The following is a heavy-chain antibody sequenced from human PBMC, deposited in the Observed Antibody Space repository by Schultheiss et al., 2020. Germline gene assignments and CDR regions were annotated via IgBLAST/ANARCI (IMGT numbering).Heavy chain of an antibody. D-gene: IGHD3-3*01. Sequence: ASVKVSCKASGYTFTSYYMHWVRQAPGQGLEWMGIINPSGGSTSYAQKFQGRVTITADESTSTAYMELSSLRSEDTAVYYCARVKVGGVVIEYYYGMDVWGQGTTVTVSS. CDR3: ARVKVGGVVIEYYYGMDV. CDR1: GYTFTSYY. CDR2: INPSGGST. J-gene: IGHJ6*02. V-gene: IGHV1-46*01.